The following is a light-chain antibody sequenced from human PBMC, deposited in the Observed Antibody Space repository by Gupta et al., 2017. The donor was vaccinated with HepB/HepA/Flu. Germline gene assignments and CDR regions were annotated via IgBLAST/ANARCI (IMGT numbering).Light chain of an antibody. Sequence: DIQMTQSPSTLSASVGDRVTITCRASQTISGWLAWYQQKPGKAPKLLIYKASSLESGVPSRFSGSGSGTEFTLTISSLQPDDFATYYCQHDHTYPWTFGQGTXLDIK. CDR1: QTISGW. CDR3: QHDHTYPWT. J-gene: IGKJ1*01. CDR2: KAS. V-gene: IGKV1-5*03.